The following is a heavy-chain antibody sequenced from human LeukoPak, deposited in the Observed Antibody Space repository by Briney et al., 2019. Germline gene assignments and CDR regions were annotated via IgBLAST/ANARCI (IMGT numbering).Heavy chain of an antibody. D-gene: IGHD3-9*01. CDR2: IYYSGST. J-gene: IGHJ5*02. Sequence: SETLSLTCTVSGGSISSYYWSWIRQPPGKGLGWIGYIYYSGSTNYNPSLKSRVTISVDTSKNQFSLKLSSVTAADTAVYYCARQFAILTGDNWFDPWGQGTLVTVSS. CDR3: ARQFAILTGDNWFDP. CDR1: GGSISSYY. V-gene: IGHV4-59*08.